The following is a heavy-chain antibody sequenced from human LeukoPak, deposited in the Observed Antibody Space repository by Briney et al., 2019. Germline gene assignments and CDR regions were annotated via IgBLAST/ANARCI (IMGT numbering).Heavy chain of an antibody. CDR2: IRSKAYGGTT. V-gene: IGHV3-49*03. J-gene: IGHJ4*02. CDR3: TRDPPYDILTGYYLD. D-gene: IGHD3-9*01. Sequence: GGSLRLSCAASGFTVSSNYMSWFRQAPGKGLEWVGFIRSKAYGGTTEYAASVKGRFTISRDDSKSIAYLQMNSLKTEDTAVYYCTRDPPYDILTGYYLDWGQGTLVTVSS. CDR1: GFTVSSNY.